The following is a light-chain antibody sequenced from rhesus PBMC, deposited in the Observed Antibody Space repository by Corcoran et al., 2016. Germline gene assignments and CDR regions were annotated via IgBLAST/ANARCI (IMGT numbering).Light chain of an antibody. CDR1: SSDIGGYNY. Sequence: QAALTQPRSVSGSPGQSVTISCTGSSSDIGGYNYVSWYQQHPGTAPKLMIFEVSKRPSGVSDRFSGSKSGNTASLSISGLQAEHEAEYYCFSYAGSNTFFIFGSGTRLTVL. J-gene: IGLJ1*01. V-gene: IGLV2-32*02. CDR3: FSYAGSNTFFI. CDR2: EVS.